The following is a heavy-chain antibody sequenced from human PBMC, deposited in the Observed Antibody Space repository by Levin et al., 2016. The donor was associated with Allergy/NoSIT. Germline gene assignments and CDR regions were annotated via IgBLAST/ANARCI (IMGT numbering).Heavy chain of an antibody. J-gene: IGHJ4*02. CDR1: GFTFSSYA. Sequence: GGSLRLSCAASGFTFSSYAMSWVRQAPGKGLEWVAHISSDGRDKHYIDSVKGRFTISRDKSKNMVFLDVNSLRAEDTAVYYCTRDRTDTWSFDYWGQGTLVTVSS. CDR3: TRDRTDTWSFDY. V-gene: IGHV3-30*03. D-gene: IGHD2-8*02. CDR2: ISSDGRDK.